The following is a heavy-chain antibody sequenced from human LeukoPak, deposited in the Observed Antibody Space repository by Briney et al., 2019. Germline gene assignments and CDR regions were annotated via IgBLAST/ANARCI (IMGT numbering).Heavy chain of an antibody. J-gene: IGHJ3*02. CDR2: ISYDGSNK. V-gene: IGHV3-30*03. Sequence: PGGSLRLSCAASGFTFSSYGMHWVRQAPGKGLEWVAVISYDGSNKYYADSVKGRFTISRDNSKNTLYLQMNSLRAEDTAVYYCASQKGYRELVDAFDIWGQGTMVTVSS. CDR1: GFTFSSYG. D-gene: IGHD1-26*01. CDR3: ASQKGYRELVDAFDI.